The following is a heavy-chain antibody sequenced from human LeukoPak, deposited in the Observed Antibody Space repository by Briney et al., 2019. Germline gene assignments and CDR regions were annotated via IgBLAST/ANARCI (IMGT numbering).Heavy chain of an antibody. CDR1: GGSINYYH. CDR2: IYYSGGT. CDR3: ARETPGAGHFDY. Sequence: SETLSHTCTVSGGSINYYHWMWIRQPPGKGLEWIGYIYYSGGTHYNPSLKSRVTMLVDTSKDQFSLKLTAVTAADTAVYYCARETPGAGHFDYWGQGSLVTVSS. J-gene: IGHJ4*02. V-gene: IGHV4-59*01. D-gene: IGHD7-27*01.